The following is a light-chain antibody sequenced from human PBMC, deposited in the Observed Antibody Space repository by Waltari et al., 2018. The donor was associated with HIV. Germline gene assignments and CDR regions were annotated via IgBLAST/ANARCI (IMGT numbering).Light chain of an antibody. CDR1: KSNIGDTY. Sequence: QSVMTQPPSASGTPGQGVTISCSGSKSNIGDTYVYWYQQLPGKAPKLLIETNNQRPAGVPDRFSGSKSGTSASLAISGLRSDDEADYYCATWDDSLNGWAFGGGTKLTVL. V-gene: IGLV1-47*01. J-gene: IGLJ3*02. CDR3: ATWDDSLNGWA. CDR2: TNN.